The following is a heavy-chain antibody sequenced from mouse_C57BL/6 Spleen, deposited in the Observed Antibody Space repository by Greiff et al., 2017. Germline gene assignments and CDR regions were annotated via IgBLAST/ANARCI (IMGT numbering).Heavy chain of an antibody. Sequence: VQLQESGPELVKPGASVKISCKASGYSFTSYYIHWVKQRPGQGLEWIGWIYPGSGNTKYNEKFKGKATLTADTSSSTAYMQLSSLTSEDSAVYSCASGLLRYPYYAMDYWGQGTSVTVSS. D-gene: IGHD1-1*01. CDR1: GYSFTSYY. J-gene: IGHJ4*01. CDR3: ASGLLRYPYYAMDY. V-gene: IGHV1-66*01. CDR2: IYPGSGNT.